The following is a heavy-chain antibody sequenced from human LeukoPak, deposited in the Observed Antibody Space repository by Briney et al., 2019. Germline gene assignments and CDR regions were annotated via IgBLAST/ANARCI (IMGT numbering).Heavy chain of an antibody. J-gene: IGHJ4*02. Sequence: SETLSLTCTVSGGSINSYWNWIRQPPGKGLEWIGFIYSSGSTNYNPSLKSRVTISLDTSKNQFSLKLNSVTTTDSAVYYCARVSAAGGTRLFDYWGQGTLVTVSS. D-gene: IGHD6-13*01. CDR1: GGSINSY. CDR2: IYSSGST. V-gene: IGHV4-59*01. CDR3: ARVSAAGGTRLFDY.